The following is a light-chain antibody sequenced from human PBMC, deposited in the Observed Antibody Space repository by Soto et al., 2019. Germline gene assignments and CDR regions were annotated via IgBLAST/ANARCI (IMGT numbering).Light chain of an antibody. V-gene: IGKV1-39*01. CDR1: QDIDIF. CDR3: QQSYSARPLP. Sequence: DVQMTQSPSSLSASVGDRVTITCRASQDIDIFLNWYHQKPGRAPNLLVYGASTLQEGVPSRFTGSGSGTDFSLTISGLQPEDFGTYYCQQSYSARPLPFGAGTKVDIK. J-gene: IGKJ4*01. CDR2: GAS.